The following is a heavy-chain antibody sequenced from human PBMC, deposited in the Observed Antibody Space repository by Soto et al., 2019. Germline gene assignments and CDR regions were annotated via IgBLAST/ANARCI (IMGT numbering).Heavy chain of an antibody. V-gene: IGHV6-1*01. CDR3: ARGEQYSGRIFDY. D-gene: IGHD1-26*01. CDR2: TYYRSKWYS. J-gene: IGHJ4*02. Sequence: QALSLTSVISGDSVSSNSAAWNLIRQSPSRGLEWLGRTYYRSKWYSDYAASVESRITVNPDTSKNHFSLQLNSVTPEDTAVYYCARGEQYSGRIFDYWGQGTLVTVSS. CDR1: GDSVSSNSAA.